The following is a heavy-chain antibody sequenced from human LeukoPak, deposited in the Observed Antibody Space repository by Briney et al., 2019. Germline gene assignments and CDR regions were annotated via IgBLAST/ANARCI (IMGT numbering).Heavy chain of an antibody. D-gene: IGHD3-9*01. V-gene: IGHV4-59*01. Sequence: SETLSLTCTVSGGSISSYYWSWIRQPPGKGLEWIGYIYYSGSTNYNPSLKSRVTISVDTSKNQFSLKLSSVTAADTAVYYCARALREGDLHYDILARFDPWGQGTLVTVSS. J-gene: IGHJ5*02. CDR1: GGSISSYY. CDR2: IYYSGST. CDR3: ARALREGDLHYDILARFDP.